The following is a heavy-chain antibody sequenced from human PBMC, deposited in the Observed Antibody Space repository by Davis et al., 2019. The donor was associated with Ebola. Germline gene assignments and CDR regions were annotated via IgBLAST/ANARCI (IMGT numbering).Heavy chain of an antibody. Sequence: GESLKISCAASGFTFSSYWMHWVRQAPGKGLVWVSRINSDGSSTSYADSVKGRFTISRDNAKNTLYLQMNSLRAEDTAVYYCAKVAVAGQPHFDYWGPGSLVTVSS. CDR3: AKVAVAGQPHFDY. J-gene: IGHJ4*02. D-gene: IGHD6-19*01. V-gene: IGHV3-74*01. CDR2: INSDGSST. CDR1: GFTFSSYW.